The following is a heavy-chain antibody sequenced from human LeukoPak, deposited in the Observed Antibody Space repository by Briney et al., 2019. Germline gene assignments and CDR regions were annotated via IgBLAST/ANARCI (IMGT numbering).Heavy chain of an antibody. Sequence: ASVKVSCKASGYTFTSYRISWVRQAPGQGLEWMGWISAYNGNTNYAQKFQGRVTMTTDSSTSTAYMELRSLRSDDTAVYYCARDTQCYDFWSGRNWFDPWGQGTLVTVSS. D-gene: IGHD3-3*01. V-gene: IGHV1-18*01. J-gene: IGHJ5*02. CDR2: ISAYNGNT. CDR3: ARDTQCYDFWSGRNWFDP. CDR1: GYTFTSYR.